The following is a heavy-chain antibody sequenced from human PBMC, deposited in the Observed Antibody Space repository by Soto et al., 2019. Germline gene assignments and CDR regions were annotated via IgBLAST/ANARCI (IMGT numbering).Heavy chain of an antibody. J-gene: IGHJ4*02. Sequence: PGGSLRLSCVASGFALSTSWVHWVRQAPGKGLVWVSRIKSDGTETNYADSVKGRFTVSRDNAKNIVCLQMNSLRAEDTAVYYCGRDLVLGSGSCDYWGKGTLVTVSS. CDR3: GRDLVLGSGSCDY. CDR1: GFALSTSW. CDR2: IKSDGTET. D-gene: IGHD3-10*01. V-gene: IGHV3-74*01.